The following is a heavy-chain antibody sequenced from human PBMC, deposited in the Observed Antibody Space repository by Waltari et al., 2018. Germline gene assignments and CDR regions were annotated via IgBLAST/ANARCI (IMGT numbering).Heavy chain of an antibody. CDR3: ARGMVRGLILHGLDY. CDR2: INHSGST. CDR1: GFTFSSYG. J-gene: IGHJ4*02. D-gene: IGHD3-10*01. V-gene: IGHV4-34*01. Sequence: QVQLVESGGGVVQPGRSLRLSCAASGFTFSSYGMHWVRQAPGKGLEWIGEINHSGSTGYDPSLKSRVTISVDTSKNQFSLKLSSVTAADTAIYYCARGMVRGLILHGLDYWSQGTLVTASS.